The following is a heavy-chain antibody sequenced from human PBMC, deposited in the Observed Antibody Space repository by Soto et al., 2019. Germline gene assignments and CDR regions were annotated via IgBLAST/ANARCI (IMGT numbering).Heavy chain of an antibody. Sequence: QVQLQESGPGLVKPSQTLSLTCTVSGGSISSGDYYWSWIRQPPGKGLEWIGYIYYSGSTYYNPSLKSRVTISVDTSKNQFSLKLSSVTAADTAVYYCASAPRRYMVRGASDAFDIWGQGTMVTVSS. D-gene: IGHD3-10*01. J-gene: IGHJ3*02. CDR3: ASAPRRYMVRGASDAFDI. CDR1: GGSISSGDYY. CDR2: IYYSGST. V-gene: IGHV4-30-4*01.